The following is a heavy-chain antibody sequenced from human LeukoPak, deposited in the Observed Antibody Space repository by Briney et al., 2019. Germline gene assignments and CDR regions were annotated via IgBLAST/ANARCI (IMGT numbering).Heavy chain of an antibody. D-gene: IGHD3-9*01. CDR3: AKTHLTGPQALYGMDV. CDR1: GFTFSSYA. Sequence: PGRSLRLSCAASGFTFSSYAMHWVRQAPGKGLEWVAVISYDGSNKYYADSVKGRFTISRDNSKNTLYLQMNSLRAEDTAVYYCAKTHLTGPQALYGMDVWGQGTTVTVSS. J-gene: IGHJ6*02. V-gene: IGHV3-30-3*02. CDR2: ISYDGSNK.